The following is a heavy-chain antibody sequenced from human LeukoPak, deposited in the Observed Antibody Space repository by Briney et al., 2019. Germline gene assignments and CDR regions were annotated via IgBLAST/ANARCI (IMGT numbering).Heavy chain of an antibody. CDR2: IDPSDSYT. J-gene: IGHJ4*02. CDR3: ARTSGSSEPLDY. CDR1: GYSFTSYW. V-gene: IGHV5-10-1*01. Sequence: GEPLSISCQASGYSFTSYWISWVRQMPGKGLEWMGRIDPSDSYTNDSLSIQGHVTISADKSISTAYLQWSSLKASDAAMYYCARTSGSSEPLDYWGQGTLVTVSS. D-gene: IGHD1-26*01.